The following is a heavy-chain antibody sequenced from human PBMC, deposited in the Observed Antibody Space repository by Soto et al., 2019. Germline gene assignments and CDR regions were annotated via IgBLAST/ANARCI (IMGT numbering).Heavy chain of an antibody. J-gene: IGHJ4*02. CDR1: RVTVSSYA. V-gene: IGHV3-23*01. Sequence: HAGSTELSCASCRVTVSSYAMTWLRQAPGKGLEWVSAISGSGGSTYYADSVKGRFTISRDNSKNTLFLQMNSLRADDTAVYYCAKDQASGQGSFDSGGQGLLVTVS. CDR3: AKDQASGQGSFDS. CDR2: ISGSGGST.